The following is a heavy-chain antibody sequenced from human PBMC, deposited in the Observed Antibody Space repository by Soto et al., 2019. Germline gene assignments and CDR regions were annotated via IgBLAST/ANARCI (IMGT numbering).Heavy chain of an antibody. CDR3: ASSAGTPVSGMDV. J-gene: IGHJ6*02. Sequence: SVKVSCKASGGTFSSYTISWVRQAPGQGLEWMGRIIPILGIANYAQKFQGRVTITADKSTSTACMELSSLRSEDTAVYYCASSAGTPVSGMDVWGQGTTVTVSS. CDR1: GGTFSSYT. CDR2: IIPILGIA. V-gene: IGHV1-69*02. D-gene: IGHD6-13*01.